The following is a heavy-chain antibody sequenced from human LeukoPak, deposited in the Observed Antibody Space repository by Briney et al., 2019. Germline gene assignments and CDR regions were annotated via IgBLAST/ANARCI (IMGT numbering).Heavy chain of an antibody. J-gene: IGHJ4*02. D-gene: IGHD2-2*01. Sequence: GGSLRLSCAASGFTFSRNAMHWVRQAPGKGLEWVAVISYDGSNKYYADSVKGRFTISRDNSKNTLYLQMNSLRAEDTAVYYCAREYLGGVYFDYWGQGTLVTVSS. CDR1: GFTFSRNA. CDR2: ISYDGSNK. CDR3: AREYLGGVYFDY. V-gene: IGHV3-30-3*01.